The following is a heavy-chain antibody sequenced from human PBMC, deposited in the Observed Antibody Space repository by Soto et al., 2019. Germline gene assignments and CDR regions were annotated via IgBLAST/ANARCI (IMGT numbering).Heavy chain of an antibody. Sequence: ASVKVSCKASGFTFTSSAMQWVRQARGQRLEWIGWIVVGSGNTNYAQKFQERVTITKDMSTSTAYMELSSLRSEDTAVYYCAAAYYDFWSGYYSGNWFDPWGQGTLVTVSS. CDR1: GFTFTSSA. CDR3: AAAYYDFWSGYYSGNWFDP. J-gene: IGHJ5*02. V-gene: IGHV1-58*02. CDR2: IVVGSGNT. D-gene: IGHD3-3*01.